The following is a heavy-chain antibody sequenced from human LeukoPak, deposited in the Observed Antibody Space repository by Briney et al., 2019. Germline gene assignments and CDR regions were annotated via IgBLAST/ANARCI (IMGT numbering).Heavy chain of an antibody. CDR2: ISGSDGST. D-gene: IGHD2-15*01. CDR1: AFTFSSYA. V-gene: IGHV3-23*01. J-gene: IGHJ4*02. Sequence: GGSLRLSCAASAFTFSSYATSWVRQAPGKGLEWVSAISGSDGSTYYADSVKGRFTISRDNSKNTLYLQMNSLRAEDTAVYYCAKKGCSGGMCYGYYFDYWGQGTLVTVSS. CDR3: AKKGCSGGMCYGYYFDY.